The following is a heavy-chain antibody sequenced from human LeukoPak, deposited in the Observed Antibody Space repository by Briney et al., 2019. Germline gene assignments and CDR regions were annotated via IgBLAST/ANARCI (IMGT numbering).Heavy chain of an antibody. CDR2: ISYDGSNK. Sequence: GGSLRLSCAASGFTFSSYAMHWVRQAPGKGLEWVAVISYDGSNKYYADSVKGRFTISRDNSKNTLYLQMNSLGAEDTAVYYCAKDSPVATRWGQGTLVTVSS. V-gene: IGHV3-30-3*01. J-gene: IGHJ4*02. D-gene: IGHD2-15*01. CDR3: AKDSPVATR. CDR1: GFTFSSYA.